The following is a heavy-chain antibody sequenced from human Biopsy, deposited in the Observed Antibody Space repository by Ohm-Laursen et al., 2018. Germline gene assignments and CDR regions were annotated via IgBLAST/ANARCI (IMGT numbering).Heavy chain of an antibody. CDR3: ARDYDTSGYYYVS. D-gene: IGHD3-22*01. J-gene: IGHJ5*02. Sequence: SETLSLTCIVSGGSISSGGSYWSWIRQPPGKGLEWIGSIFYRGSTHYKPSLKSRVNISVDTSKNQFSLKLNSVTAADTAVYYCARDYDTSGYYYVSWGQGTLVAVSS. CDR2: IFYRGST. CDR1: GGSISSGGSY. V-gene: IGHV4-39*01.